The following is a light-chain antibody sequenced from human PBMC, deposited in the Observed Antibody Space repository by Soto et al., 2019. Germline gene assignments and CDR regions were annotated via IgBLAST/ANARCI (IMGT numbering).Light chain of an antibody. Sequence: QSVLTQPPSASGTPWQRVTISCSGSSSNIGSNYVYWYQQLPGTAPKLLIYRNNQRPSGVPDRFSGSKSGTSASLAISGLRSEDEADYYCAAWDDSLSAYVVFGGGTKLTVL. CDR1: SSNIGSNY. CDR3: AAWDDSLSAYVV. CDR2: RNN. V-gene: IGLV1-47*01. J-gene: IGLJ2*01.